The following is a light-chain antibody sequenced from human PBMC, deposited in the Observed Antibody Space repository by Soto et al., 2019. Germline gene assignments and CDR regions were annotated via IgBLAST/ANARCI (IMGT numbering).Light chain of an antibody. V-gene: IGLV2-14*01. CDR2: DVS. J-gene: IGLJ1*01. CDR1: SSDVGGYNY. Sequence: QSALTQPASVSGSPGQSITISCTGTSSDVGGYNYVSWYQQHPGKAPKLMIYDVSNRPSGVSNRFSGSKSGNTASLTISGLLAEDEADYYCSSYTSSSTLYVFGTGTQLTVL. CDR3: SSYTSSSTLYV.